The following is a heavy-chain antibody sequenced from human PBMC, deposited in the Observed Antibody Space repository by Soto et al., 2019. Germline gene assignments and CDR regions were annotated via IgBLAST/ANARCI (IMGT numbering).Heavy chain of an antibody. CDR2: ISYDGSNK. Sequence: GGSLRLSCAASGFTFSSYAMHWVRQAPGKGLEWVAVISYDGSNKYYADSVKGRFTISRDNSKNTLYLQMNSLRAEDTAVYYCARDYIVVVVAATLTNAFDIWGQGTMVTVSS. CDR3: ARDYIVVVVAATLTNAFDI. V-gene: IGHV3-30-3*01. D-gene: IGHD2-15*01. J-gene: IGHJ3*02. CDR1: GFTFSSYA.